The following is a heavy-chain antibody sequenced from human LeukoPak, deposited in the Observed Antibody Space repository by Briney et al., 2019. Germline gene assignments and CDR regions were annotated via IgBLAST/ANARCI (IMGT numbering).Heavy chain of an antibody. Sequence: GGSLRLSCVASGLTFTDYTMKWVRQAPGKGLEWVSSISAISTYIYYADSMKGRFTISRDNAKNSLYLQMNSLRAEDTAVYYCARRQGGSSWFFDYWGQGTLVTVSS. CDR2: ISAISTYI. D-gene: IGHD6-13*01. CDR1: GLTFTDYT. CDR3: ARRQGGSSWFFDY. J-gene: IGHJ4*02. V-gene: IGHV3-21*04.